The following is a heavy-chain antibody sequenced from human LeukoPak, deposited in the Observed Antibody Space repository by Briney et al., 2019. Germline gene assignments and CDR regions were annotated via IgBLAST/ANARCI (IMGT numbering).Heavy chain of an antibody. D-gene: IGHD4-17*01. Sequence: SETLSLTCTVSGGSISSYYWSWIRQPPGNGLEGIGYIYYSGSTNYNPSLKSRVTISVDTSKNQFSLRLSSVTAADTAVYYCARVDYGYYSYYMDVWGKGTTVTVSS. CDR3: ARVDYGYYSYYMDV. J-gene: IGHJ6*03. CDR2: IYYSGST. CDR1: GGSISSYY. V-gene: IGHV4-59*01.